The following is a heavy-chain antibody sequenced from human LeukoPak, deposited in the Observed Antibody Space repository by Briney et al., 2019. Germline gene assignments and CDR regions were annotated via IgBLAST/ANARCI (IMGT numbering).Heavy chain of an antibody. Sequence: PSETLSLTCTVSGGSISSYYWSWIRQPPGKGLEWIGYIYYSGSTNYNPSLKSRVTISVDTSKNQFSLKLSSVTAADTAVYYCATKVPNEPAFEHWGQGTLVTVSS. CDR1: GGSISSYY. V-gene: IGHV4-59*12. CDR3: ATKVPNEPAFEH. D-gene: IGHD1-14*01. J-gene: IGHJ4*02. CDR2: IYYSGST.